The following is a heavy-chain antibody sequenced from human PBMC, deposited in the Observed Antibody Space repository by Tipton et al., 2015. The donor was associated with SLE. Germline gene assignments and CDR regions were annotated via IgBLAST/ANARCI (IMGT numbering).Heavy chain of an antibody. V-gene: IGHV4-34*01. D-gene: IGHD6-19*01. J-gene: IGHJ3*02. CDR1: GGSFSGYY. Sequence: LRLSCAVYGGSFSGYYWSWIRQPPGKGLEWIGEINHSGSTNYNPSLKSRVTISVDTSKNQFSLKLSSVTAADTAVYYCARGSGIAVAGWAFDIWGQGTMVTVSS. CDR2: INHSGST. CDR3: ARGSGIAVAGWAFDI.